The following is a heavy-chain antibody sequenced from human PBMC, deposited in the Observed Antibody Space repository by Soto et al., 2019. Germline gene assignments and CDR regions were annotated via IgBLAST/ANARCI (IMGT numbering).Heavy chain of an antibody. V-gene: IGHV4-31*02. Sequence: TLSLTCTVSGGSISSGGYYWTWIRQHPGKGLEWIAYIYHSGYTFYNPSLKSRVTMSVDTSKNQFSLKLSSVTAADTAVYYCARSIAARLWGDPGLKRFDPWGQGTLVTVSS. J-gene: IGHJ5*02. D-gene: IGHD6-6*01. CDR2: IYHSGYT. CDR3: ARSIAARLWGDPGLKRFDP. CDR1: GGSISSGGYY.